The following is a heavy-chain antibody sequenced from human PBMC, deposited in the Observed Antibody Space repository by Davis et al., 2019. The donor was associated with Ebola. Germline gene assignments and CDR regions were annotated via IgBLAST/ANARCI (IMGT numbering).Heavy chain of an antibody. CDR2: IRSKANSYAT. CDR3: TIGGSSGRADY. J-gene: IGHJ4*02. D-gene: IGHD6-19*01. V-gene: IGHV3-73*01. Sequence: GSLRLSCAASGFTFSGSAMHWVRQASGQGLEWVGRIRSKANSYATAYAASVKGRFTISRDDSKNTAYLQMNSLKTEDTAVYYCTIGGSSGRADYWGQGTLVTVSS. CDR1: GFTFSGSA.